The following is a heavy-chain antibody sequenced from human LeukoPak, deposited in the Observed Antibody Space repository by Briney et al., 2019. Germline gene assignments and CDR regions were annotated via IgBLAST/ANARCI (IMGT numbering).Heavy chain of an antibody. V-gene: IGHV4-59*02. D-gene: IGHD2-2*02. J-gene: IGHJ6*02. CDR1: GDSVNNYY. Sequence: PSETLSLTCSVSGDSVNNYYWSWIRQPPGKGLEWIAYIFHSGETNYNPSLKSRATISLDTSKNQFSLKLSSVTAADTAVYYCARGLYCSSTGCYTGFYYYYYYGMDVWGQGTTVTVSS. CDR3: ARGLYCSSTGCYTGFYYYYYYGMDV. CDR2: IFHSGET.